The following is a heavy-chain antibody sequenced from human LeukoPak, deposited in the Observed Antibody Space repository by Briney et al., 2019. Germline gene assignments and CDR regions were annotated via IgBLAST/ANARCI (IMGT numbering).Heavy chain of an antibody. J-gene: IGHJ5*02. V-gene: IGHV4-59*01. Sequence: SETLSLTCTVSGRSISSYYWSWIRQPPGKGLEWIGYIYYSGSTNYNPSLKSRVTISVDTSKNQFSLKLSSVTAADTAVYYCARVGLTDYYGSGSPFDPGGQGTLVTVSS. CDR3: ARVGLTDYYGSGSPFDP. D-gene: IGHD3-10*01. CDR2: IYYSGST. CDR1: GRSISSYY.